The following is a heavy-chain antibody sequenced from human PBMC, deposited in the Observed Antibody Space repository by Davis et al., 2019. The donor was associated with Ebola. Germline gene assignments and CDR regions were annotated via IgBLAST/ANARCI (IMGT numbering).Heavy chain of an antibody. D-gene: IGHD3-3*01. V-gene: IGHV3-7*01. Sequence: PGGSLRLSCAASGFTFNNYWMSWVRQVPGRGLEWVANIQQDGGDKHYLESVKGRFTISRDNTKDLVFLELNSLRVEDTGVYYCARDLGLDFAVVTYFDYWGHGAPVTVSS. CDR3: ARDLGLDFAVVTYFDY. CDR1: GFTFNNYW. CDR2: IQQDGGDK. J-gene: IGHJ4*01.